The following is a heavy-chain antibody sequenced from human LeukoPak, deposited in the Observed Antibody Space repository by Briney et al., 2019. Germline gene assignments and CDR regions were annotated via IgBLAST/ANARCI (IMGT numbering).Heavy chain of an antibody. J-gene: IGHJ4*02. CDR1: GFTFSNYG. CDR3: ATVRSCSGGNCYYLDY. D-gene: IGHD2-15*01. Sequence: TGGSLRLSCAASGFTFSNYGMYWVRKAPGKGLEWVAVIWYDGSNKYYADSVKGRFTISRDNSKNTLYLQMNSLRAEDTAVYYCATVRSCSGGNCYYLDYWGQRTLVTVSS. V-gene: IGHV3-33*01. CDR2: IWYDGSNK.